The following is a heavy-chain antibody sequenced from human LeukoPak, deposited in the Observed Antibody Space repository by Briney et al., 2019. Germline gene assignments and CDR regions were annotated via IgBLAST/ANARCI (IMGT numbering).Heavy chain of an antibody. CDR3: ARQPEGTWFDP. Sequence: GESLKISCQGSGYSFTNYWIGWVRQMPGKGLEWMGIIYPGDSETRYSPSFQGQVTISADKSFSTAYLQWSSLKASDTAMYYCARQPEGTWFDPWGQGTLVTVSS. D-gene: IGHD1-1*01. J-gene: IGHJ5*02. V-gene: IGHV5-51*01. CDR2: IYPGDSET. CDR1: GYSFTNYW.